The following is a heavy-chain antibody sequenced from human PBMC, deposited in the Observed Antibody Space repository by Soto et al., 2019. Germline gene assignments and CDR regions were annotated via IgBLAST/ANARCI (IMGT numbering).Heavy chain of an antibody. V-gene: IGHV4-39*01. CDR3: ARQVVDGTVAGSGSFDY. Sequence: SETLSLTCTVPGGSISSSSYYWGWIRQPPGKGLEWIGSVYYSGSTYYISSLKSRVTISVDTSENQISLKLSAVTAADTAVYYCARQVVDGTVAGSGSFDYWGQGTVVTVSS. J-gene: IGHJ4*02. D-gene: IGHD3-10*01. CDR1: GGSISSSSYY. CDR2: VYYSGST.